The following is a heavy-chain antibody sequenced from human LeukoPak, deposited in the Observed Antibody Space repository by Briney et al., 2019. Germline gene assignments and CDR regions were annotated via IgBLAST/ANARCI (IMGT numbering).Heavy chain of an antibody. V-gene: IGHV3-13*01. CDR2: IGTAGDT. CDR1: GFTFSNYD. J-gene: IGHJ4*02. Sequence: PGGSLRLSCAASGFTFSNYDMHWVRQATGKGLEWVSAIGTAGDTYYPGSVRGRFTISRENAKNSLYLQMNSLRAGDTAVYYCARSHYYDGSGALDYWGQGTLVTVSS. CDR3: ARSHYYDGSGALDY. D-gene: IGHD3-22*01.